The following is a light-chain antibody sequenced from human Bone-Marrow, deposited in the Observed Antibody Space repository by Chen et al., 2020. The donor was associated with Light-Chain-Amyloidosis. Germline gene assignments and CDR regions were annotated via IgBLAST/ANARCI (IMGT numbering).Light chain of an antibody. J-gene: IGLJ3*02. CDR2: DDS. CDR3: QVWDRSSDRPV. CDR1: NIGSTS. V-gene: IGLV3-21*02. Sequence: SYVLTQPSSVSVAPGQTATIACGGNNIGSTSVHWYQQTPGQAPLLVVYDDSDRPSGIPERLAGSNSGNTATLTSSRVEAGDEAEYYCQVWDRSSDRPVFGGGTKLTVL.